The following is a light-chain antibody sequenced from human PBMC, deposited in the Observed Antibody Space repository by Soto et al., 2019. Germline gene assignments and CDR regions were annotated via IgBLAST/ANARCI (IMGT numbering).Light chain of an antibody. CDR1: QGISSY. CDR3: QQLNSYPHT. V-gene: IGKV1-9*01. J-gene: IGKJ1*01. Sequence: DIQLTQSPSFLSASVGDRVTTTCRASQGISSYLAWYQQKPGKAPKLLIYAASTLQSGVPSRFSGSGSGTEFTLTIISLQPEDFATYYCQQLNSYPHTFGQGTKVDIK. CDR2: AAS.